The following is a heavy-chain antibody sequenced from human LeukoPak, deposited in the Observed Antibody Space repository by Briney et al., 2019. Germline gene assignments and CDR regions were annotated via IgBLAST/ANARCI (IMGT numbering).Heavy chain of an antibody. CDR2: VRYDAIDK. Sequence: GRSLRLSCAASGLTFNSYAMHWVRQAPGKGLKWVAVVRYDAIDKEYADSVKGRFTISRDNSKNTLYLQMNSLRTDDTAVYYCATDFYSTSQPDYWGQGTLLTVSS. CDR3: ATDFYSTSQPDY. V-gene: IGHV3-30*03. D-gene: IGHD2/OR15-2a*01. CDR1: GLTFNSYA. J-gene: IGHJ4*02.